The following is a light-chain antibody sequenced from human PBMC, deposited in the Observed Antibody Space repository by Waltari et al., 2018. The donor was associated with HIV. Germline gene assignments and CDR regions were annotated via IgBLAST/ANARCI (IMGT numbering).Light chain of an antibody. CDR1: QNIYNY. CDR2: AAS. Sequence: DVQVTQSPSSLSASVGDRVTITCRASQNIYNYLNWYQQKSGGAPKLLIYAASSLQNGVPSIFSARGSGTDFTLTISSVQPEDFAIYYCQQTYSGVTFGPGTQIDVK. V-gene: IGKV1-39*01. J-gene: IGKJ3*01. CDR3: QQTYSGVT.